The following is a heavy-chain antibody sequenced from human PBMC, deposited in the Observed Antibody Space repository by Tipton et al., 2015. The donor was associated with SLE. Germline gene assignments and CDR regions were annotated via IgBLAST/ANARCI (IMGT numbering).Heavy chain of an antibody. CDR1: GFTFSSYA. J-gene: IGHJ4*02. CDR2: IKSKTDGGTT. V-gene: IGHV3-15*01. D-gene: IGHD1-14*01. CDR3: TTDRKKVYDFDY. Sequence: SLRLSCAASGFTFSSYAMSWVRQAPGKGLEWVGRIKSKTDGGTTDYAAPVKGRFTISRDDSKNTLYLQMNSLKTEDTAVYYCTTDRKKVYDFDYWGQGTLVTVSS.